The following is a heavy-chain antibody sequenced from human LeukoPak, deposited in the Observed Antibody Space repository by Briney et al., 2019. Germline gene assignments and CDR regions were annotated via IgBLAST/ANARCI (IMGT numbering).Heavy chain of an antibody. J-gene: IGHJ4*02. V-gene: IGHV1-24*01. CDR3: ATPPRGGSYSTFDY. CDR2: FDPEDGET. Sequence: ASVKVSCKVSGYTLTELSMHWVRPAPGKGLEWMGGFDPEDGETIYAQKFQGRVTMTEDTSTDTVYMELSSLRSEDTAVYYCATPPRGGSYSTFDYWGQGTLVTVSS. D-gene: IGHD1-26*01. CDR1: GYTLTELS.